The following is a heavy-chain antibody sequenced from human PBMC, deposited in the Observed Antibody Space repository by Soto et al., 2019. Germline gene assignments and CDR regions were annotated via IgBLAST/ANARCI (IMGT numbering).Heavy chain of an antibody. D-gene: IGHD6-19*01. J-gene: IGHJ5*02. Sequence: VKVDWKACGGAFRSAAISWVRQAPGQGLEWMGGIIPIFGTANYAQKFQGRVTITADESTSTAYMELSSLRSEDTAVYYCAREAVAGLNWYAPSAQRTLDPVSS. V-gene: IGHV1-69*13. CDR2: IIPIFGTA. CDR1: GGAFRSAA. CDR3: AREAVAGLNWYAP.